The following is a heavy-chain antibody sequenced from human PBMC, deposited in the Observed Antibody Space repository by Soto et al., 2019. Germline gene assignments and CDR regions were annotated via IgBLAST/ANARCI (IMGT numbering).Heavy chain of an antibody. D-gene: IGHD5-18*01. V-gene: IGHV3-30*18. CDR1: GFTFSAYG. Sequence: QVQLVESGGGVVQPGRSLRLSCAASGFTFSAYGMHWVRQAPGKGLEWVAVISFDGSSEYFADSVKGRFTISRDNSKNTLYRQMNNLRAEDTAMYYCANFGRVTGGYSYGPFDYWGQGTLVTVSS. CDR2: ISFDGSSE. J-gene: IGHJ4*02. CDR3: ANFGRVTGGYSYGPFDY.